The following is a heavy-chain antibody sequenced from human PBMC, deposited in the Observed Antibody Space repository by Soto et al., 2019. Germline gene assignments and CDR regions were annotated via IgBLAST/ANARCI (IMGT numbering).Heavy chain of an antibody. V-gene: IGHV3-53*01. CDR2: IYSGGST. CDR3: ARDAPYSSLTTYYYYGMDV. J-gene: IGHJ6*02. CDR1: GFTVSSNY. Sequence: EVQLVESGGGLIQPGGSLRLSCAASGFTVSSNYMSWVRQAPGKGLEWVSVIYSGGSTYYADSVKGRFTISRDNSKNTLYLQMNSLRAEDTAVYYCARDAPYSSLTTYYYYGMDVWGQGTTVTVSS. D-gene: IGHD6-19*01.